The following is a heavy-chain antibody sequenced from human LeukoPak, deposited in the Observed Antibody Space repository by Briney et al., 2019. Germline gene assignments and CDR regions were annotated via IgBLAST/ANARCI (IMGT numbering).Heavy chain of an antibody. Sequence: ASVKVSCKASGYTFTSYYMHWVRQAPGQGLEWMGIINPSGGSTSYAQKFQGRVTMTRDTSTSTVYMELSSLRSEDTAVYYCARGLVGATTMTAFDIWGQGTWSPSLQ. J-gene: IGHJ3*02. CDR3: ARGLVGATTMTAFDI. CDR2: INPSGGST. V-gene: IGHV1-46*01. D-gene: IGHD1-26*01. CDR1: GYTFTSYY.